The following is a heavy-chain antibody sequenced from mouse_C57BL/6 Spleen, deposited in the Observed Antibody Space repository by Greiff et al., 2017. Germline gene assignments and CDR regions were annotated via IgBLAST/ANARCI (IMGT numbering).Heavy chain of an antibody. CDR2: IYPGSGST. Sequence: VQLQQSGAELVKPGASVKMSCKASGYTFTSYWLTWVKQRPGQGLEWIGDIYPGSGSTNYNEKFKSKATLTVDTSSSTAYMQLSSLTSEDSAVYYCARSPSRGSIAPSWGQGTTLTVSS. CDR3: ARSPSRGSIAPS. J-gene: IGHJ2*01. CDR1: GYTFTSYW. V-gene: IGHV1-55*01. D-gene: IGHD2-10*02.